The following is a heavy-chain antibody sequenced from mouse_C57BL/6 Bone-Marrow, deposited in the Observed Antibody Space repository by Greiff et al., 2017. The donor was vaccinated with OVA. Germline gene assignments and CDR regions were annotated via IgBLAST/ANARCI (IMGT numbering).Heavy chain of an antibody. CDR3: ARGGGNSWYFDV. V-gene: IGHV1-52*01. CDR1: GYTFTSYW. D-gene: IGHD2-1*01. J-gene: IGHJ1*03. Sequence: VQLQQPGAELVRPGSSVKLSCKASGYTFTSYWMHWVKQRPIQGLEWIGNIDPSDSETHYNQKFKDKATLTVDKSSSTAYMQLSSLTSEDSAVYYCARGGGNSWYFDVWGTGTTVTVSS. CDR2: IDPSDSET.